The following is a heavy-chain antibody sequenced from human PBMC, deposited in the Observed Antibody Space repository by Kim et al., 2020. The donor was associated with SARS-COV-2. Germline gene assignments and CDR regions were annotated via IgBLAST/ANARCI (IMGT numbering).Heavy chain of an antibody. CDR1: GFTFSSDA. Sequence: GGSLRLSCAASGFTFSSDAMSWVRQAPGKGLEWVSVIYSCGSSTYYADSVKGRFTISRDNSKNTLYLQMNSLRAEDTAVYYCANSAYSSAGVLLDYWGQGTLVTVSS. J-gene: IGHJ4*02. CDR3: ANSAYSSAGVLLDY. D-gene: IGHD6-25*01. V-gene: IGHV3-23*03. CDR2: IYSCGSST.